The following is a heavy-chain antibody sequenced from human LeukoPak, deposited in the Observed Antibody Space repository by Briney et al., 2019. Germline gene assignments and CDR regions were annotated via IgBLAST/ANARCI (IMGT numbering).Heavy chain of an antibody. CDR3: ARVVEHRGVAATNYFDY. Sequence: ASVRVSCKASGYTFTSYGISWVRQAPGQGLEWMGWISAYNGNTNYAQKLQGRVTMTTDTSASTAYMEPRSLRSDDTAVYYCARVVEHRGVAATNYFDYWGQGTLVTVSS. V-gene: IGHV1-18*04. J-gene: IGHJ4*02. D-gene: IGHD2-15*01. CDR1: GYTFTSYG. CDR2: ISAYNGNT.